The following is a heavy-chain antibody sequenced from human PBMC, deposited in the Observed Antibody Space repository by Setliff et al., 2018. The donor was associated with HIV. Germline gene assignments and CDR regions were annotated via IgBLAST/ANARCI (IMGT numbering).Heavy chain of an antibody. Sequence: SETLSLTCSVSGGSISNHYWSWIRQPPGKGLEWIGYIYYPGSTNYNPSLRGRVTISVDTSKKQFSLKLSSVTAADPAVYFCARETRSGWYDLAYWGQGTLVTVSS. V-gene: IGHV4-59*11. J-gene: IGHJ4*02. CDR2: IYYPGST. D-gene: IGHD6-19*01. CDR1: GGSISNHY. CDR3: ARETRSGWYDLAY.